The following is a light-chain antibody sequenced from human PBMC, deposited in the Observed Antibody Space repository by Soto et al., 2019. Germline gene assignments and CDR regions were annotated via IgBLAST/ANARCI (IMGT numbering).Light chain of an antibody. Sequence: QSALTQPPSASGSPGQSVTISCTGTSSDVGGYNYVSWYLQHPGTAPKLLIYEVTKRPSGVPDRFSGSKSGNTASLTVSGLQAEDEADYYCSSYAGSPYYVFGTGTKLTV. CDR3: SSYAGSPYYV. CDR2: EVT. V-gene: IGLV2-8*01. CDR1: SSDVGGYNY. J-gene: IGLJ1*01.